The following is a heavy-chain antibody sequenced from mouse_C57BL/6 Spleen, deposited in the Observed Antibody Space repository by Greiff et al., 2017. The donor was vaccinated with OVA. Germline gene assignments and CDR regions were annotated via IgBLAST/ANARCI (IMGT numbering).Heavy chain of an antibody. Sequence: VQLQQPGAELVKPGASVKMSCKASGYTFTSYWITWVKQRPGQGLEWIGDIYPGSGSTNYNEKFKSKATLTVDTSSSTAYMQLSSLTSEDSAVYYCARGSMVTAGMDYWGQGTSVTVSS. V-gene: IGHV1-55*01. D-gene: IGHD2-2*01. CDR2: IYPGSGST. CDR1: GYTFTSYW. CDR3: ARGSMVTAGMDY. J-gene: IGHJ4*01.